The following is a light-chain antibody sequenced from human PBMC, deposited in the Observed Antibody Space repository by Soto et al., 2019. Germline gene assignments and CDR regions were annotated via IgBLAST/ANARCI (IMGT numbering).Light chain of an antibody. CDR1: QSVSTY. J-gene: IGKJ2*01. CDR2: DAS. V-gene: IGKV3-11*01. Sequence: EIVLTQSPATLSLSPGEGATLSCRASQSVSTYLAWYQQKPGQAPRLLIYDASKRATGVPARFSGSGSGTDFTLTIRSLEPEDSAVYSCQQYGSLPYTFGQGTKLEI. CDR3: QQYGSLPYT.